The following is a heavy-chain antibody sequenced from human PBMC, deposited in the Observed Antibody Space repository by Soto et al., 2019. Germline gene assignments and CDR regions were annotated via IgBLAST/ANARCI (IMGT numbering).Heavy chain of an antibody. V-gene: IGHV1-8*01. D-gene: IGHD5-18*01. Sequence: QVQLVQSGAEVKKPGASVKVSCQTSGYNFSAYYFNWVRQAAGQGPEWMGWLNPRNGQTGYVQKFRGRVTMTRDTSIATVYLELSRLTSEDTAIYFCARETDTSMADYWGQGALVTVSS. CDR3: ARETDTSMADY. CDR2: LNPRNGQT. J-gene: IGHJ4*02. CDR1: GYNFSAYY.